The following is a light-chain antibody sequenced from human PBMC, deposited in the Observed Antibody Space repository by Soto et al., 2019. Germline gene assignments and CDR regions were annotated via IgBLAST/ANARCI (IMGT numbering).Light chain of an antibody. CDR3: QQYNSYPLT. Sequence: DIQMTQSPSSLSASVGDRVTITCRASQGISNYLAWFQQRPGKAPKSLIYATSRLQNGVPSRFSGSGTGTGFTLTNSSLQPEDFASYYCQQYNSYPLTFGGGTKVEIK. CDR2: ATS. J-gene: IGKJ4*01. CDR1: QGISNY. V-gene: IGKV1-16*01.